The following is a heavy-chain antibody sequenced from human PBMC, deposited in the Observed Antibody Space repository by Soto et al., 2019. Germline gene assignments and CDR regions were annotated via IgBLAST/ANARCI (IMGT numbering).Heavy chain of an antibody. J-gene: IGHJ4*02. V-gene: IGHV3-23*01. Sequence: SGGSLRLSCAASGFTFSSYAMSWVRQAPGKGLEWVSAISGSGGSTYYADSVKGRFTISRDNSKNTLYLQMNSLRAEDTAVYYCAKGPYYDSSGYYQFDYWGQGTLVTVSS. CDR1: GFTFSSYA. D-gene: IGHD3-22*01. CDR3: AKGPYYDSSGYYQFDY. CDR2: ISGSGGST.